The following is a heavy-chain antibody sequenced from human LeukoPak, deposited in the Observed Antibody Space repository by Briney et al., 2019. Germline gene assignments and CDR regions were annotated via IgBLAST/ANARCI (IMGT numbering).Heavy chain of an antibody. CDR1: GYTFTNYD. CDR3: ARAGYGGSDDAFDI. J-gene: IGHJ3*02. V-gene: IGHV1-8*03. CDR2: MNPNSGNT. D-gene: IGHD1-26*01. Sequence: ASVKVSCKASGYTFTNYDINWVRQATGQGLEWMGWMNPNSGNTGYAQRFQGRVTITRSTSISTAYMEVSSLRPDDTAVYYCARAGYGGSDDAFDIWGQGTMVTVSS.